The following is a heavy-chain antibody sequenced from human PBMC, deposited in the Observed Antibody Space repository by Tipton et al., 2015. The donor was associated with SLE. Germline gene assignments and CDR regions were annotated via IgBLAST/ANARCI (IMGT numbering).Heavy chain of an antibody. Sequence: SLRLSCAASGFSLTNYDMHWVRQAPGKGLECVAGIWNDGTNKYYADSVKGRFTISRDNSKNTLCLQMNSLSAEDTAIYYCAGRRLMIFGHGMDVWGQGTTVTVSS. D-gene: IGHD3/OR15-3a*01. J-gene: IGHJ6*02. CDR2: IWNDGTNK. CDR3: AGRRLMIFGHGMDV. CDR1: GFSLTNYD. V-gene: IGHV3-33*01.